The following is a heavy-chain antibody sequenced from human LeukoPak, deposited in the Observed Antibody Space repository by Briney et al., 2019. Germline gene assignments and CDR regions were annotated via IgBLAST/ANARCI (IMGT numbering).Heavy chain of an antibody. CDR1: GGTFSSYA. J-gene: IGHJ4*02. D-gene: IGHD3-22*01. Sequence: ASVKVSCKASGGTFSSYAISWVRQAPGQGLEWMGRIIPILGIASYAQKFQGRVTITADKSTSTAYMELSSLRSEDTAVYYCASQDYDSSGYCSDYWGQGTLVTVSS. V-gene: IGHV1-69*04. CDR3: ASQDYDSSGYCSDY. CDR2: IIPILGIA.